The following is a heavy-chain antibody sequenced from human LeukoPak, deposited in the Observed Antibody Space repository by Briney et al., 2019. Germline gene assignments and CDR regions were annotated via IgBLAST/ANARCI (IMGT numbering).Heavy chain of an antibody. V-gene: IGHV4-61*05. CDR1: GGSISSSSYC. D-gene: IGHD2/OR15-2a*01. CDR3: AGHHPRNTVDF. CDR2: ISDIGSI. Sequence: SETLSLTCTVSGGSISSSSYCWSWIRQPPGKGLEWIAYISDIGSINYNPSLKSRVTISLDTSKNQFSLKLSSVTAADTAVYYCAGHHPRNTVDFWGQGTLVTVSS. J-gene: IGHJ4*02.